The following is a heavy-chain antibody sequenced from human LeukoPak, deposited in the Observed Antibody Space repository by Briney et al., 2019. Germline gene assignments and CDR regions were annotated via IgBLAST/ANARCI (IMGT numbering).Heavy chain of an antibody. V-gene: IGHV3-30*02. D-gene: IGHD2-21*01. J-gene: IGHJ4*02. CDR1: GFTFSSYG. CDR2: IRYDGSNK. CDR3: AKGARAYCGGDCYSSHYEPDYFDY. Sequence: GGSLRLSCAASGFTFSSYGMHWVRQAPGKGLEWVAFIRYDGSNKYYADSVKGRFSISRDNSKNTLYLQMNSLRAEDTAVYYCAKGARAYCGGDCYSSHYEPDYFDYWGQGTLVTVSS.